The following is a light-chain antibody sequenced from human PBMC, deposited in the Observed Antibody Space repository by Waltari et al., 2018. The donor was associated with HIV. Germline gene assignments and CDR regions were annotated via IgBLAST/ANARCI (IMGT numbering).Light chain of an antibody. CDR1: ESLLYTNRYNY. V-gene: IGKV2-28*01. J-gene: IGKJ2*01. CDR2: LAS. CDR3: MHVVQTPPT. Sequence: DIVMTQSPLSLPVSPGEPASISCVSDESLLYTNRYNYLDWYVQRPGRSPQLLVYLASNGASGVPDRFRGTASGTNFTLTIGIVKTEYVGVYFCMHVVQTPPTFGQGTTLEIK.